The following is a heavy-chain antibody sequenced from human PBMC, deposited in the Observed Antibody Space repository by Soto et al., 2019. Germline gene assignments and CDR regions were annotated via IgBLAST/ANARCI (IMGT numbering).Heavy chain of an antibody. CDR3: ARRARPDFYYMDV. V-gene: IGHV3-64*01. Sequence: EVQLADSGGGLAQHGGSLRLSCAASGFTLSGYAMDWVRQAPGKGLEYVSGISSNGVGTYYANSVQGRFTISRDNSKNTVYLQMGSLRPEDMAVYYCARRARPDFYYMDVWGKGTTVTVSS. D-gene: IGHD6-6*01. CDR1: GFTLSGYA. CDR2: ISSNGVGT. J-gene: IGHJ6*03.